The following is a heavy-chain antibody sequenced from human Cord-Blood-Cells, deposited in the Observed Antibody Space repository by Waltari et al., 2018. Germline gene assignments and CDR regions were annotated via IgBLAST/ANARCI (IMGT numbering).Heavy chain of an antibody. CDR1: GGSLSSSSYY. J-gene: IGHJ4*02. V-gene: IGHV4-39*07. Sequence: QLQLQESGPGLVKPSETLSLPCNVSGGSLSSSSYYWGWIRQSPGKGLEWIGVIYYSGSTYYNPSLKRRVTISVDTSKNQFSLKLSSVTAADTAVYYCARGPPYDSSGYYYFDYWGQGTLVTVSS. D-gene: IGHD3-22*01. CDR2: IYYSGST. CDR3: ARGPPYDSSGYYYFDY.